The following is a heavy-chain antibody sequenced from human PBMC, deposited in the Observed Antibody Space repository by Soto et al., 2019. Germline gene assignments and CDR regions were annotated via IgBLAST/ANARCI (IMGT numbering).Heavy chain of an antibody. D-gene: IGHD3-3*02. J-gene: IGHJ6*02. CDR2: INPNSGGT. CDR3: ATVATRDYGMDV. CDR1: GYTFTGYY. Sequence: ASVKVSCKASGYTFTGYYMHWVRQAPGQGLEWMGWINPNSGGTNYAQKFQGRVTMTRDTSISTAYMELSRLRSDDTAVYYCATVATRDYGMDVWGQGTTVTVSS. V-gene: IGHV1-2*02.